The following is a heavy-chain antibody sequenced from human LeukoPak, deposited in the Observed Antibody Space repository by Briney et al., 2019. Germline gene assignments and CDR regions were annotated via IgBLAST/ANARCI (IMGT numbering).Heavy chain of an antibody. CDR2: SDPSGGST. CDR1: GYTFTSYY. D-gene: IGHD1-1*01. J-gene: IGHJ4*02. Sequence: ASVKVSCKASGYTFTSYYMHWVRQAPGQGLEWMGKSDPSGGSTRYAQKFQGRVNMTRDISTSTVYMELSSLRSEDTAMYYCATGAGTTGNWGQETLVTVSS. CDR3: ATGAGTTGN. V-gene: IGHV1-46*01.